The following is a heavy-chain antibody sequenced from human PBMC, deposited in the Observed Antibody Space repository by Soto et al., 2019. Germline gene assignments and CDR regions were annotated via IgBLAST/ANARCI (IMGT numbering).Heavy chain of an antibody. CDR3: AKNYDSSGYHLDV. CDR2: ISNDGNNK. D-gene: IGHD3-22*01. Sequence: QVQVVESGGGVVQSGRSLRLSCEASGFTFSDFGMHWVRQAPGKGLEWVAVISNDGNNKYDADSVRGRFTISRDSSKSTVYLQMNSLRAEDTALYYCAKNYDSSGYHLDVWGQGTTVTVSS. J-gene: IGHJ6*02. CDR1: GFTFSDFG. V-gene: IGHV3-30*18.